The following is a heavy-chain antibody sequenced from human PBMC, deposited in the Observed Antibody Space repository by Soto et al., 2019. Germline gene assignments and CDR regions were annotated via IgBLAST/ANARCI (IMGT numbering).Heavy chain of an antibody. CDR3: ARAYDYVWGSYRPGYYYGMDV. Sequence: GVSPRLSFAASAFTFSSYCMYWVRQAPGKGLEWVAVISSDGSNKYYADSVKGRFTISRDNSKNTLYLQMNSLRAEDTAVYYCARAYDYVWGSYRPGYYYGMDVWGQGTTVTVSS. CDR1: AFTFSSYC. J-gene: IGHJ6*02. V-gene: IGHV3-30*03. D-gene: IGHD3-16*02. CDR2: ISSDGSNK.